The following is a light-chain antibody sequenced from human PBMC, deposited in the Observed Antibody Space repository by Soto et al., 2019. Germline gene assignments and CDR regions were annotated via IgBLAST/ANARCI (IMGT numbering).Light chain of an antibody. J-gene: IGLJ1*01. CDR1: SGDIGSYNR. CDR2: EVT. V-gene: IGLV2-14*01. Sequence: QSVLTQSASVSGSPGQSITISCTGTSGDIGSYNRVSWYQQHPGKAPKLIIYEVTDRPSGVSNRFSGSKSGNTASLTISGLQAEDDAEYYCSSYTNIKTRACVFGTGTKVTVL. CDR3: SSYTNIKTRACV.